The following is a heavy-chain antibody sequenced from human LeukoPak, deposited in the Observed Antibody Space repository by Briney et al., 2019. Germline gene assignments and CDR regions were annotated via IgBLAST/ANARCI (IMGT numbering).Heavy chain of an antibody. CDR2: FYYIGST. V-gene: IGHV4-59*01. J-gene: IGHJ2*01. Sequence: SETLSLTCTVSGGSISSYYWSWIRQPPGKGLEWIGYFYYIGSTNYNPSLKSRVTISVDTSKNQFSLKLSSVTAADTAVYYCARVGGNSELRYFDWLLGGWYFDLWGRGTLVTVSS. CDR1: GGSISSYY. D-gene: IGHD3-9*01. CDR3: ARVGGNSELRYFDWLLGGWYFDL.